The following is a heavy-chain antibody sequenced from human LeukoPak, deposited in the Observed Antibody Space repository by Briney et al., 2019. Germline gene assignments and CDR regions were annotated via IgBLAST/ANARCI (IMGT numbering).Heavy chain of an antibody. V-gene: IGHV4-30-4*01. CDR3: SYRVNEGGRGS. Sequence: PSQTLSLTCTVSGGSISGGEYHWSWIRQPPGKGLEWIGYIYNSATYYNPSLKSRVSISEDTSNIHFSLKVNSVTAADTAVYCASYRVNEGGRGSWGQGTLVTVSS. J-gene: IGHJ5*02. CDR1: GGSISGGEYH. CDR2: IYNSAT. D-gene: IGHD2-15*01.